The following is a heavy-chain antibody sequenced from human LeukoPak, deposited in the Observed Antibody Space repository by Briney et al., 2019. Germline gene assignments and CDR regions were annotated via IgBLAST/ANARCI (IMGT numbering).Heavy chain of an antibody. CDR3: AKDLGEQWASCYFDY. CDR1: GFTFNNYG. J-gene: IGHJ4*02. CDR2: IWYDGNSK. Sequence: PGGSLRLSCAASGFTFNNYGMHWVRQAPGKGLEWVAVIWYDGNSKYYADSVKGRFTVSRDNSKNTLYLQMNSLRAEDTAVYYCAKDLGEQWASCYFDYWGQGTLVTVSS. D-gene: IGHD6-19*01. V-gene: IGHV3-33*03.